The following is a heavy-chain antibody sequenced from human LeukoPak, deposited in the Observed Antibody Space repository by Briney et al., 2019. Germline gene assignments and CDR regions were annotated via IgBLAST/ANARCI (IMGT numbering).Heavy chain of an antibody. J-gene: IGHJ4*02. D-gene: IGHD6-13*01. CDR1: GYTFTSYY. CDR2: INPSGGST. Sequence: ASVKVSCKASGYTFTSYYMHLVRQAPGQGLEWMGIINPSGGSTSYVQKFQGRVTMTRDTSTSTVYMELSSLGSEDTDVYYCERDCLIAAAGSYFDYWGQGTLVTVSS. V-gene: IGHV1-46*01. CDR3: ERDCLIAAAGSYFDY.